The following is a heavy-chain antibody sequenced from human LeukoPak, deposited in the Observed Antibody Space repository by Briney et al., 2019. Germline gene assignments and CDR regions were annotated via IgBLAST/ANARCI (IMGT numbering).Heavy chain of an antibody. D-gene: IGHD5-18*01. V-gene: IGHV4-38-2*02. J-gene: IGHJ4*02. CDR1: GYSITSGYY. CDR3: ARGKYNRGYSYGNFDY. Sequence: PSETLSLTCTVSGYSITSGYYWGWIRQPPGKGLEWIGSINHSGSTYYNPSLKSRVTISVDTSNNQFSLKLSSVTAADTAVYYCARGKYNRGYSYGNFDYWGQGTLVTVSS. CDR2: INHSGST.